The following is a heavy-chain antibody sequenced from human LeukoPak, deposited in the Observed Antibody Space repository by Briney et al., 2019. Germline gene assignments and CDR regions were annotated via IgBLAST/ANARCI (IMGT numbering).Heavy chain of an antibody. J-gene: IGHJ4*02. CDR3: AKGDLLYGLDY. D-gene: IGHD2/OR15-2a*01. CDR1: GFTFSSSA. Sequence: GGSLRLSCAGSGFTFSSSAMNWVRQAPGKGLEWVSSINNVASHIYYADSVKGRFTISRDNAKNSLYLQMNSLRAEDTAVYYCAKGDLLYGLDYWGQETLVTVSS. V-gene: IGHV3-21*01. CDR2: INNVASHI.